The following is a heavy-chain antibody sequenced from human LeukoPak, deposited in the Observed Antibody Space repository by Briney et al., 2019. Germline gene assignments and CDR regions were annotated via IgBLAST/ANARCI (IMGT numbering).Heavy chain of an antibody. CDR2: INAYAGKT. Sequence: ASVKVSCKAYGYTFTSYGITWVRQAPGQGPEWMGWINAYAGKTEYAQKFQGRVTMTTDTSTNTAYMELRSLGSDDTAVYYCARDLGNRVATTPDHWGQGTLVTVSS. CDR1: GYTFTSYG. V-gene: IGHV1-18*01. D-gene: IGHD5-12*01. J-gene: IGHJ4*02. CDR3: ARDLGNRVATTPDH.